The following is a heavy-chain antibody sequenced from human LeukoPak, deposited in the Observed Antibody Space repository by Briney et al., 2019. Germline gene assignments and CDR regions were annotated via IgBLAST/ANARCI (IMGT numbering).Heavy chain of an antibody. CDR2: ISAYNGNT. D-gene: IGHD3-22*01. J-gene: IGHJ4*02. Sequence: ASVKVSCKASGYTFTNYGISWVRQAPGQGVEWMGWISAYNGNTNYAQNVQGRVTMTTGTSTSTAYMELRSLISDDTAVYYCARDYYYDTSGYYKMDYWGQGTLVTVSS. CDR3: ARDYYYDTSGYYKMDY. V-gene: IGHV1-18*01. CDR1: GYTFTNYG.